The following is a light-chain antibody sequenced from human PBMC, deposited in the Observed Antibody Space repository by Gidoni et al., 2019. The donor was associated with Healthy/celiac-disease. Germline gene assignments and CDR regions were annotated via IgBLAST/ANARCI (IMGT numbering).Light chain of an antibody. V-gene: IGKV1-39*01. Sequence: DIQMTQSPSSLSASVGDRVTITCRASQSISSYLNWYQQKPGKAPKLLIYAASSLHSGVPSRFSGSGSGTDFTLTISSLQPEDFATYYCQQSYSTPITFXQXTRLEIK. J-gene: IGKJ5*01. CDR2: AAS. CDR3: QQSYSTPIT. CDR1: QSISSY.